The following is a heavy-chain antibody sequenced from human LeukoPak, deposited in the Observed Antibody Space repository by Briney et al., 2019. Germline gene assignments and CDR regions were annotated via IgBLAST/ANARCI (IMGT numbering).Heavy chain of an antibody. CDR2: IGGSGLTA. J-gene: IGHJ4*02. CDR3: ARGYESGE. Sequence: GGSLRLSCAASGFTFSSYAMRWVRQSPGKGLEWVSLIGGSGLTAYYADSVKGRFTIFRDNSKNTLYLQMNSLRAEDTAVYYCARGYESGEWGQGTLVTVSS. D-gene: IGHD5-12*01. CDR1: GFTFSSYA. V-gene: IGHV3-23*01.